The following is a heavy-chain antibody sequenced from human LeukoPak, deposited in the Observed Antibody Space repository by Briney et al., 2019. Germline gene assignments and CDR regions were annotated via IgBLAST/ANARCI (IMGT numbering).Heavy chain of an antibody. D-gene: IGHD3-9*01. V-gene: IGHV3-64*02. Sequence: VGSPRLSCAASGFTFSTYAMHWVRQAPGKGLEYVSAISSNGQSTYYADSVKGRFTISRDNSENTVYLQMGSLRAEDMAVYYCARGRWVDIVTHGFDYWGQGSLVTVSS. CDR1: GFTFSTYA. CDR2: ISSNGQST. J-gene: IGHJ4*02. CDR3: ARGRWVDIVTHGFDY.